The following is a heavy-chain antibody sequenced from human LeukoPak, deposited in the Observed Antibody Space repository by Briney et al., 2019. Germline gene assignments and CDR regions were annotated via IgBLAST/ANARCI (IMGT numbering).Heavy chain of an antibody. CDR3: ARTQGIAAAGQRTPNFDY. CDR2: IYTSGST. Sequence: SETLSLTCTVSGGSISSYYWSWIRQPAGKGLEWIGRIYTSGSTNYNPSLKSRVTMSVDTSKNQFSLKLSSVTAADTAVYYCARTQGIAAAGQRTPNFDYWGQGTLVTVSS. J-gene: IGHJ4*02. V-gene: IGHV4-4*07. D-gene: IGHD6-13*01. CDR1: GGSISSYY.